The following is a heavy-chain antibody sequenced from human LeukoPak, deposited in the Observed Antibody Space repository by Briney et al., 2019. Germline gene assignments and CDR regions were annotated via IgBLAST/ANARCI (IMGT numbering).Heavy chain of an antibody. J-gene: IGHJ6*02. CDR2: ISYDGSNK. CDR1: GFTFSSYG. D-gene: IGHD6-25*01. V-gene: IGHV3-30*18. Sequence: GGSLRLSCAASGFTFSSYGMHWVRQAPGKGLEWVAVISYDGSNKYYADSVKGRFTISRDNSKNTLYLQMNSLRAEDTAVYYCANSGYYYGMDVWGQGTTVTVS. CDR3: ANSGYYYGMDV.